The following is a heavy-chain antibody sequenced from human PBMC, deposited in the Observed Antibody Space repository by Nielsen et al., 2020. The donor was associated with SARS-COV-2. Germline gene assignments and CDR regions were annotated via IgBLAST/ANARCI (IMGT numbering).Heavy chain of an antibody. CDR3: ARARATIFGLVMSYGMDV. J-gene: IGHJ6*02. Sequence: SVHVSCKASGYTFTDYYIHWVRQAPGQGLEWMGRINPYSGGTNYAQKFQGTVTMTRDASISTVYMELTSDDTAVYYCARARATIFGLVMSYGMDVWGQGTTVAVSS. V-gene: IGHV1-2*06. CDR1: GYTFTDYY. CDR2: INPYSGGT. D-gene: IGHD3/OR15-3a*01.